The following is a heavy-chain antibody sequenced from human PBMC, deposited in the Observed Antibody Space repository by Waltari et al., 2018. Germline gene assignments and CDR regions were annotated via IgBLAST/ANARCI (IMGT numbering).Heavy chain of an antibody. D-gene: IGHD3-16*01. CDR3: ARDARRVTFGGVTALTSYFDY. Sequence: QLQLQESGPGLVKPSETLSLTCTVSGGSISSSSYYWGWIRQPPGKGLEWIGSIYYSGSTYYNPSLKSRVTISVDTSKNQFSLKLSSVTAADTAVYYCARDARRVTFGGVTALTSYFDYWGQGTLVTVSS. CDR2: IYYSGST. J-gene: IGHJ4*02. CDR1: GGSISSSSYY. V-gene: IGHV4-39*07.